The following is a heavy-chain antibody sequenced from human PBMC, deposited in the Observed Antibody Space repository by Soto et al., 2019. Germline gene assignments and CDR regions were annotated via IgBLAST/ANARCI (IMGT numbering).Heavy chain of an antibody. V-gene: IGHV4-59*08. CDR1: GGSIRSHY. D-gene: IGHD6-13*01. J-gene: IGHJ5*02. CDR3: ARPGSSSWYFWFDP. CDR2: LYYGGST. Sequence: QVQLQESGPGLVKPSETLSLTCTVSGGSIRSHYWSWIRQAPGKGLEWVGFLYYGGSTNYNPSLKPRHTTSVATPKEQPSLRLTSVTAADTAVYYSARPGSSSWYFWFDPWGQGTLVTVSS.